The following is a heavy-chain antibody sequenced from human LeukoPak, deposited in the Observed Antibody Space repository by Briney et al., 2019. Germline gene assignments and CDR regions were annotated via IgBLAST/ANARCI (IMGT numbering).Heavy chain of an antibody. Sequence: GASVKVSCKASGYIFTTYGISWVRQAPGQGLEWMGWISGYNDDTNYAQKLQGRVTMTTDTSQSTAYMELRSLTSDDTAVYYCTRDHGFSGGSYFDTFDMWGRGTMVPASS. CDR3: TRDHGFSGGSYFDTFDM. V-gene: IGHV1-18*01. CDR2: ISGYNDDT. CDR1: GYIFTTYG. D-gene: IGHD1-26*01. J-gene: IGHJ3*02.